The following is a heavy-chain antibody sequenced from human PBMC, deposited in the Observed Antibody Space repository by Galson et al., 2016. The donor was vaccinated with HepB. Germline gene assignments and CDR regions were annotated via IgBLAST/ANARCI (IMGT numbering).Heavy chain of an antibody. CDR1: GFTLISYR. V-gene: IGHV3-23*01. Sequence: SLRLSCAASGFTLISYRMGWVRQAPGKGLEWVSDIDGADGGDGITHYTDSVKGRFGISRDNSKNTLYLQLNSLRAEDTAVYFCVRMGHCPSYGVCFNNYFHWWGHGTLVTVSS. D-gene: IGHD2-8*01. CDR3: VRMGHCPSYGVCFNNYFHW. J-gene: IGHJ4*01. CDR2: IDGADGGDGIT.